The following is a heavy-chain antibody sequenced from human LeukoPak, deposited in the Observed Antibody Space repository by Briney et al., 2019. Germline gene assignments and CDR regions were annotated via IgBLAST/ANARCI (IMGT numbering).Heavy chain of an antibody. CDR2: IYYSGST. D-gene: IGHD3/OR15-3a*01. V-gene: IGHV4-31*03. CDR1: GGSISSGGYY. CDR3: ARVRRGLDRIGEFDY. Sequence: SQTLSLTCTVSGGSISSGGYYWSWIRQHPGKGLEWIGYIYYSGSTYYNPSLKSRVTISVDTSKNQFSLKLSSVTAADTAVYYYARVRRGLDRIGEFDYWGQGTLVIVSS. J-gene: IGHJ4*02.